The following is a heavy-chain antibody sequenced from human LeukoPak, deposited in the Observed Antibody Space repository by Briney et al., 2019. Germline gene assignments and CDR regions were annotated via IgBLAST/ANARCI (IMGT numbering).Heavy chain of an antibody. CDR3: ARYPDFYYFDY. Sequence: SETLSLTCTVSGGSISSYYWSWIRQPPGKGLEWIGYIYYSGSTYYNPSLKSRVTISVDTSKNQFSLKLSSVTAADTAVYYCARYPDFYYFDYWGQGTLVTVSS. CDR1: GGSISSYY. V-gene: IGHV4-59*08. CDR2: IYYSGST. J-gene: IGHJ4*02. D-gene: IGHD3-3*01.